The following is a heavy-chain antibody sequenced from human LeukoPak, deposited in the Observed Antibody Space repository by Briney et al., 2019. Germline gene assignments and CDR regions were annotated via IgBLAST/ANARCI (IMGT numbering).Heavy chain of an antibody. CDR2: INPSGGST. J-gene: IGHJ4*02. CDR3: ARDAGKSTPSGGVDY. Sequence: VASVRVSCKASGYTFTSYYMHWVRQAPGQGLEWMGIINPSGGSTSYAQKFQGRVTMTRDTSTSTVYMELSSLRAEDTAVYYCARDAGKSTPSGGVDYWGQGTLVTVSS. CDR1: GYTFTSYY. D-gene: IGHD6-6*01. V-gene: IGHV1-46*01.